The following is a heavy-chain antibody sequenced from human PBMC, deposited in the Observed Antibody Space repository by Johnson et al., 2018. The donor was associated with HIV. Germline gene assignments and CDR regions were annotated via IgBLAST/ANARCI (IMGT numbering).Heavy chain of an antibody. CDR1: GFTFSSYD. CDR3: ARDPNARYYDILTGYYIYALDI. V-gene: IGHV3-13*01. D-gene: IGHD3-9*01. J-gene: IGHJ3*02. CDR2: IGTAGDT. Sequence: VQLVESGGGVVQPGRSLRLSCAASGFTFSSYDMHWVRQATGKGLEWVSAIGTAGDTYYPGSLKGRFTISRENAKNSLYLQMNSLRAGDTAVYYCARDPNARYYDILTGYYIYALDIGGQGTMVTVSS.